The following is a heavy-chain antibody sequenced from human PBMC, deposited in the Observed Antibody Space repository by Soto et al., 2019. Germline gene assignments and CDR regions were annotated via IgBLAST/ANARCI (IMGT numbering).Heavy chain of an antibody. Sequence: LRLSCAASGFTFSSYGMHWVRQAPGKGLEWVAVISYDGSNKYYADSVKGRFTISRDNSKNTLYLQMNSLRAEDTAVYYCAKDLEYSYGYYYYYGMDVWGQGTTVTVSS. D-gene: IGHD5-18*01. J-gene: IGHJ6*02. CDR1: GFTFSSYG. CDR2: ISYDGSNK. V-gene: IGHV3-30*18. CDR3: AKDLEYSYGYYYYYGMDV.